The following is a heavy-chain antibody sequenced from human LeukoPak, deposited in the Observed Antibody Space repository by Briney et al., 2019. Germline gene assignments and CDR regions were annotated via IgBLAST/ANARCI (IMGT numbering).Heavy chain of an antibody. V-gene: IGHV3-66*01. Sequence: PGGSLRLSCAASGFTVSSNYMSWVRQAPGKGLEWVSVIYSGGSTYYADSVKGRFTISRDNSKNTLYLQMNSLRAEDTAVYYCAREVLLPPDYFDYWGQGTLVTVSS. CDR1: GFTVSSNY. J-gene: IGHJ4*02. CDR2: IYSGGST. CDR3: AREVLLPPDYFDY.